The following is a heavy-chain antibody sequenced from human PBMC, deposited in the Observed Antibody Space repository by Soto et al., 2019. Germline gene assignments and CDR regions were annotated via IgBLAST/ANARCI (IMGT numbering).Heavy chain of an antibody. Sequence: GASVKVSCKASGYIFTGYYMHWVRQAPGQELEWMGWINPNSGDTNYTQKFQGWVTMTRDTSISTAYMELSRLRSDDTAVYYCATSRIPLAVAGETLSYFDYWGQVTLFTV. CDR3: ATSRIPLAVAGETLSYFDY. CDR2: INPNSGDT. V-gene: IGHV1-2*04. J-gene: IGHJ4*02. D-gene: IGHD6-19*01. CDR1: GYIFTGYY.